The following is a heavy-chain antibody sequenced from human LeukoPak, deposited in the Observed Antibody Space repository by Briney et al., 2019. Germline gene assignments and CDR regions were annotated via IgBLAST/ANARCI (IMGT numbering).Heavy chain of an antibody. D-gene: IGHD6-13*01. CDR3: AKGYSSSWYGLPHPYYFDY. V-gene: IGHV3-9*03. Sequence: GGSLRLSCAASGFTFDDYAMHWVRQAPGKGLEWLSGISWNSGSIGYADSVKGRFTISRDNAKNSLYLQMNSLRAEDMALYYCAKGYSSSWYGLPHPYYFDYWGQGTLVTVSS. CDR1: GFTFDDYA. CDR2: ISWNSGSI. J-gene: IGHJ4*02.